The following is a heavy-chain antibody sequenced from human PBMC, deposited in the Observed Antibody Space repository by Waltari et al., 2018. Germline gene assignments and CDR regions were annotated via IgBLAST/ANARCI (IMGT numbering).Heavy chain of an antibody. Sequence: QVQLVQSGAEVKKPGSSIKVSCKASGGTFDNYAISWVRQAPGQGLTWMGGINPILNAANYAQKFQDRVTIIADKSTSTSYMELSSLSSEDTAVYYCATSPFGTKGFNSYMDVWGKGTTVTVSS. J-gene: IGHJ6*03. CDR2: INPILNAA. CDR1: GGTFDNYA. V-gene: IGHV1-69*14. CDR3: ATSPFGTKGFNSYMDV. D-gene: IGHD3-3*01.